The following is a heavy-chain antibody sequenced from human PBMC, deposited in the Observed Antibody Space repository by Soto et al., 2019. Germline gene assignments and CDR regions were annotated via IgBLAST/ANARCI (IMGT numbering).Heavy chain of an antibody. CDR3: ARPLWRNYYNWGYFDL. D-gene: IGHD3-22*01. J-gene: IGHJ2*01. CDR2: ISYDGSNK. V-gene: IGHV3-30-3*01. Sequence: QVQLVESGGGVVQPGRSLRLSCAASGFTFSSYAMHWVRQAPGKGLEWVAVISYDGSNKYYAESVKGRFTISRDNSKNTLYLQMNSLRAEDTAVYYCARPLWRNYYNWGYFDLWGRGTLVTVSS. CDR1: GFTFSSYA.